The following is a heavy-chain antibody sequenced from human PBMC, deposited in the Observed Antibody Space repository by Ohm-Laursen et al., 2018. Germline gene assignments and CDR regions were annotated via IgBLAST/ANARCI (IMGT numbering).Heavy chain of an antibody. V-gene: IGHV3-23*01. Sequence: GSLRLSCTASGFTVSTNYMSWVRQAPGKGLEWVSSISTSGSGTYYANSVKGPFTISRDNTKSTLYLQMDNLRAEDTAVYYCAKGSANLGDYWGQGTLVTVSS. CDR2: ISTSGSGT. CDR1: GFTVSTNY. J-gene: IGHJ4*02. CDR3: AKGSANLGDY.